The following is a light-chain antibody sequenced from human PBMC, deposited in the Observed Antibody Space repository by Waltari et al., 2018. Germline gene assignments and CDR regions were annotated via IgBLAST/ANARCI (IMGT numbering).Light chain of an antibody. J-gene: IGLJ2*01. CDR1: SSDVGGYNY. CDR3: SSYTSSSTFVV. Sequence: QSALTQPASVSGSPGQSLTLSCTATSSDVGGYNYVSWYQQHPGKAPKRMIYDVSKRPSGVSNRFSGSKSGNTASLTISGLQAEDEADYYCSSYTSSSTFVVFGGGTKLTVL. CDR2: DVS. V-gene: IGLV2-14*01.